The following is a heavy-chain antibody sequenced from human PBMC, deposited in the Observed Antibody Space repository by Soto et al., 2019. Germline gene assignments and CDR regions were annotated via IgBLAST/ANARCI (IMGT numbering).Heavy chain of an antibody. CDR3: ARSSGWYWFDP. J-gene: IGHJ5*02. CDR2: IYHSGST. D-gene: IGHD6-19*01. Sequence: QLQLQESGSGLVKPSQTLALTCTVSGGSISSGGYSWRWIRQPPGKGPEWIGYIYHSGSTYYNPCIKSRVTKSVDRSKNQFSLKLSSVTAADTAVYYCARSSGWYWFDPWGQGTLVTVSS. V-gene: IGHV4-30-2*01. CDR1: GGSISSGGYS.